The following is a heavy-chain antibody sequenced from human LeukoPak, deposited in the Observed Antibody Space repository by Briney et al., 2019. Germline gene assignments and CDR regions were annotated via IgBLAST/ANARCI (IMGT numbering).Heavy chain of an antibody. Sequence: PGGSLRLSCAASGFTFSSCAMSLVRQAPGKGLEWVSAISGSGGSTYYADSVKGRFTISRDNSKNTLYLQMNSLRAEDTAVYYCAKGALYCSSTSCLMDVWGQGTTVTVSS. CDR2: ISGSGGST. CDR1: GFTFSSCA. D-gene: IGHD2-2*01. CDR3: AKGALYCSSTSCLMDV. V-gene: IGHV3-23*01. J-gene: IGHJ6*02.